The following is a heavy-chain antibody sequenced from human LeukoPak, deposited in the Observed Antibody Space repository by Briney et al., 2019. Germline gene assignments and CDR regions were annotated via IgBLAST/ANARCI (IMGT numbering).Heavy chain of an antibody. CDR2: IFYSGST. J-gene: IGHJ6*03. CDR3: ARAKMQKYSSGRYYYYYYMDV. CDR1: GGSISTSSYY. Sequence: ASETLSLTCTVSGGSISTSSYYWGWVRQPPGKGLEWIGNIFYSGSTYYSPSLKSRVTISLDTSRNQFSLKLSSVTAADTAVYYCARAKMQKYSSGRYYYYYYMDVRGKGTTVTISS. V-gene: IGHV4-39*07. D-gene: IGHD6-19*01.